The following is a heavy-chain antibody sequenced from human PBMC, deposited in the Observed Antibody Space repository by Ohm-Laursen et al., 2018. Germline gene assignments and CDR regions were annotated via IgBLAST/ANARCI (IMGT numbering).Heavy chain of an antibody. CDR2: IKPDGSEK. CDR1: GFTFSSYI. D-gene: IGHD4/OR15-4a*01. V-gene: IGHV3-7*01. Sequence: SLRLSCAASGFTFSSYIVNWVRQAPGKGLEWVANIKPDGSEKHYVGSVRGRFTLSRDNAKNLVYLQMSSLRAEDTAVYYCATSANYAWRDWGQGTLVTVSS. J-gene: IGHJ4*02. CDR3: ATSANYAWRD.